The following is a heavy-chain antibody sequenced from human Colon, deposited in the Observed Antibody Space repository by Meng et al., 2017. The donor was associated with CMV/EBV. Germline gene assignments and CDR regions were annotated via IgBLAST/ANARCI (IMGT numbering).Heavy chain of an antibody. V-gene: IGHV3-23*01. Sequence: GGSLRLSCAASGFTFSSYAMSWVRQAPGKGLEWVSAISGSAGGTYYADSVRGRFTISRDNARNTLYLQMNHLRADDTAVYYCVVKGSAWFDYWGQGTLVTVSS. J-gene: IGHJ4*02. D-gene: IGHD2-15*01. CDR3: VVKGSAWFDY. CDR2: ISGSAGGT. CDR1: GFTFSSYA.